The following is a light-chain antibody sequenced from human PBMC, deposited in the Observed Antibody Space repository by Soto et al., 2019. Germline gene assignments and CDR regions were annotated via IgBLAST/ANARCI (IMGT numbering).Light chain of an antibody. CDR1: QTIDRY. V-gene: IGKV1-39*01. J-gene: IGKJ2*01. CDR3: QQSYSTPTPPT. CDR2: AAS. Sequence: IQMTQSPSSLSASIGDTVTITCRASQTIDRYLNWFQQKSGQAPKLLMNAASTLRSGVPSRFSASGSGTDFTLTISSLQPEDFATYYCQQSYSTPTPPTFGQGTKLEIK.